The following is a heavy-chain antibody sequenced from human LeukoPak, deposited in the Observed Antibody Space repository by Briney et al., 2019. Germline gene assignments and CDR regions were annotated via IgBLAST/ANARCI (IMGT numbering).Heavy chain of an antibody. CDR1: GFXFSSYA. D-gene: IGHD3-10*01. CDR2: ISYDGSNK. V-gene: IGHV3-30-3*01. Sequence: GGSLRLSCAASGFXFSSYAMHWVRQAPGKGLEWVAVISYDGSNKYYADSVKGRFTISRDNSKNTLYLQMNSLRAEDTAVYYCARDAHQILWFGELRPYNWFDPWGQGTLVTVSS. J-gene: IGHJ5*02. CDR3: ARDAHQILWFGELRPYNWFDP.